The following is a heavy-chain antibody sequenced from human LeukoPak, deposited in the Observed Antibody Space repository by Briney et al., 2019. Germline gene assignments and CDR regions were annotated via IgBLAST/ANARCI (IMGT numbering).Heavy chain of an antibody. D-gene: IGHD1-7*01. J-gene: IGHJ4*02. CDR1: GGSISSFY. CDR3: AGTTYYFDH. CDR2: IYSSGTT. Sequence: PSQTLSLTCTVSGGSISSFYWSWIRQPAGKGLEWIGRIYSSGTTNYNPSLKSRVTMSVDTSKNQFSLKLSSVTAADTAVYYCAGTTYYFDHWGQGTLVTVSS. V-gene: IGHV4-4*07.